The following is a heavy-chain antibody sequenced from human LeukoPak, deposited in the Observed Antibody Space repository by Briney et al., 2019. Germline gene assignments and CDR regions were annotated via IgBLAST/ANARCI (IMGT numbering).Heavy chain of an antibody. CDR1: GGSISSYY. Sequence: SETLSLTCTVSGGSISSYYWSWIRQPAGKGLEWIGRIYTSGSTNYNPSLKSRVTMSVDTSKNQFSLKLSSVTAADTAVYYCARVRGITVVKHYYYYMDVWGKGTTVTVSS. CDR2: IYTSGST. D-gene: IGHD4-23*01. J-gene: IGHJ6*03. CDR3: ARVRGITVVKHYYYYMDV. V-gene: IGHV4-4*07.